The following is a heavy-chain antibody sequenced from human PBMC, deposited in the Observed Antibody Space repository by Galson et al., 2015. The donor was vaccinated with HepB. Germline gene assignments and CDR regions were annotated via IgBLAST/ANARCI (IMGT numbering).Heavy chain of an antibody. D-gene: IGHD3-10*01. Sequence: SLRLSCAASGFTFSSYSMNWVRQAPGKGLEWVSYISSSSSTIYYADSVKGRFTISRDNAKNSLYLQMNSLRDEDTAVYYCARGDSMVRGVIITSYYYGMDVWGQGTTVTVSS. V-gene: IGHV3-48*02. CDR1: GFTFSSYS. CDR2: ISSSSSTI. CDR3: ARGDSMVRGVIITSYYYGMDV. J-gene: IGHJ6*01.